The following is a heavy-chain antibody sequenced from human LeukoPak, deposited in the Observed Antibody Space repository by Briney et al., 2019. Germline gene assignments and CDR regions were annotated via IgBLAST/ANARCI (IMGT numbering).Heavy chain of an antibody. CDR2: IQYSGIS. J-gene: IGHJ4*02. D-gene: IGHD5-24*01. CDR3: ARGKRWLQSPFDY. V-gene: IGHV4-59*01. CDR1: GRAISSYY. Sequence: SETLSLTCTVSGRAISSYYWSWIRQPPGKGLEWIGYIQYSGISNYNSSLKSRVTISVDTSQNHFSLKVSSVTAADTAVYYCARGKRWLQSPFDYWGQGTLVTVSS.